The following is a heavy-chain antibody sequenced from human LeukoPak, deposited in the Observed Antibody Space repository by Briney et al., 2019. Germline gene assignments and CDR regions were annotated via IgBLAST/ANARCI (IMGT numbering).Heavy chain of an antibody. V-gene: IGHV4-39*07. Sequence: PSETLSLTCTVSGGSISSSSYYWGWIRQPPGKGLEWIGSIYHSGSTYYNPSLKSRVTISVDTSKNQFSLKLSSVTAADTAVYYCATGSYVWGSYRPLIYWGQGTLVTVSS. CDR2: IYHSGST. J-gene: IGHJ4*02. D-gene: IGHD3-16*02. CDR3: ATGSYVWGSYRPLIY. CDR1: GGSISSSSYY.